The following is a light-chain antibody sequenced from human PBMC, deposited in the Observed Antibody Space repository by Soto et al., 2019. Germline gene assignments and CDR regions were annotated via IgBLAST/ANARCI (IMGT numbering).Light chain of an antibody. CDR1: SSDVGRYNL. CDR3: CSYAGSVV. Sequence: QSALTQPASVSGSPGQSITLSCTGTSSDVGRYNLVSWYQQHPVKAPKLMIYEGSKRPSGVSNRFSGSKSGNTASLTISGFKGEDEGDYYCCSYAGSVVFGGGTKLTVL. CDR2: EGS. V-gene: IGLV2-23*01. J-gene: IGLJ2*01.